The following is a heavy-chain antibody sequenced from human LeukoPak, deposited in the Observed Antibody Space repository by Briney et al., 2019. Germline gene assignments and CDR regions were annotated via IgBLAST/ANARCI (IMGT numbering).Heavy chain of an antibody. V-gene: IGHV3-64*01. CDR2: ITCNGGST. CDR3: ARRGFFGSSGPNDY. Sequence: GGSLRLSCAASGFNFNNYGMHWVRQAPGKGLEFVSAITCNGGSTYYANSVKGRFTISRDNSKNTLYLHMGSLRAEDMAVYYCARRGFFGSSGPNDYLGQGTLVTVSS. CDR1: GFNFNNYG. J-gene: IGHJ4*02. D-gene: IGHD5-12*01.